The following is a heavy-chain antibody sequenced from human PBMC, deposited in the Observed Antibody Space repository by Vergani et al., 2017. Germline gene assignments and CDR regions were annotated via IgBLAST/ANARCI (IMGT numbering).Heavy chain of an antibody. J-gene: IGHJ4*02. D-gene: IGHD2-15*01. CDR2: ISSSGSTI. Sequence: QVQLVESVGGLVKPGGSLRLSCAASVFTFSDYYMSWIRQAPGKGLEWVSYISSSGSTIYYAHSVKGRFTISRDNAKNSLDLQMNSLRAEDTAVYYCAGDLAQVVVVGYWGQGTLVTVSS. CDR1: VFTFSDYY. CDR3: AGDLAQVVVVGY. V-gene: IGHV3-11*01.